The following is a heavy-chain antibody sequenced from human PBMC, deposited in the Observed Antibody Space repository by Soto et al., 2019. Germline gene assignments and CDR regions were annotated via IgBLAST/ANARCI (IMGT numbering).Heavy chain of an antibody. CDR3: GELEGAFFGMDV. D-gene: IGHD1-26*01. CDR2: IKSKANGETT. J-gene: IGHJ6*02. V-gene: IGHV3-15*01. Sequence: GVSLRLSCGASKVTAWMSWVRQAPGKGLEWVGRIKSKANGETTDYAAPVQGRFSISRDDSKDMVYLEMNSLKIEDTAVYFCGELEGAFFGMDVWGQGTAVTGS. CDR1: KVTAW.